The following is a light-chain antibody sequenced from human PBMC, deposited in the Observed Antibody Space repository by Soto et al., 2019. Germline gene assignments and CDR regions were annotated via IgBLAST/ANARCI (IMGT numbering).Light chain of an antibody. CDR3: QQYNNWPLT. V-gene: IGKV3-15*01. J-gene: IGKJ4*01. CDR1: QSVSSN. CDR2: GAS. Sequence: EIVMTQSPATLSVSPGERATFSCRASQSVSSNLAWYQQKPGQAPRLLIYGASTRATGIPARFSGSGSGTEFTLTISSLQSEDFAAYYCQQYNNWPLTFGGGTRWIS.